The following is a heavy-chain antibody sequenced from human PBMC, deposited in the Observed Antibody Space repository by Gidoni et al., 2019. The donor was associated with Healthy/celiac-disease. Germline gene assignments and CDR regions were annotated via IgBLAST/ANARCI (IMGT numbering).Heavy chain of an antibody. CDR2: ISGSGGST. CDR1: GFTFSSYA. CDR3: AKGSSGWYVGLDY. D-gene: IGHD6-19*01. J-gene: IGHJ4*02. Sequence: EVQLLESGGGLVQPGGSVRLSCSASGFTFSSYAMSWVRQAPGKGLECVSAISGSGGSTYYADSVKGRFTISRDNSKNTLYLQMNSLRAEDTAVYYCAKGSSGWYVGLDYWGQGTLVTVSS. V-gene: IGHV3-23*01.